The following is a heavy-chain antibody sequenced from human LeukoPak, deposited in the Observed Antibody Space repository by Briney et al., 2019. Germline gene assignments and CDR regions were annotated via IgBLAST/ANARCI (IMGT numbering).Heavy chain of an antibody. CDR3: ARHEVVTIIFDY. Sequence: SETLSLTCSVSGGSISTYYWTWIRQPPGKGLEWIGYIYYSGSTNYNPSLKSRVTISLDTSKNQFSLKLSSVTAADTAVYYCARHEVVTIIFDYWGQGTLVTVSS. CDR2: IYYSGST. J-gene: IGHJ4*02. V-gene: IGHV4-59*01. D-gene: IGHD3-3*01. CDR1: GGSISTYY.